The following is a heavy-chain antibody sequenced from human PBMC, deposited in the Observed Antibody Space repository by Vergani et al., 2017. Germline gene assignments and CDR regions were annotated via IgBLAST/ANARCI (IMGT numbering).Heavy chain of an antibody. CDR1: GGSISSYY. D-gene: IGHD1-14*01. CDR3: ARVIPTDDYYYYYMDV. V-gene: IGHV4-59*01. Sequence: QVQLQESGPGLVKPSETLSLTCTVSGGSISSYYWSWIRQPPGKGLEWIGYIYYSGSTNYNPSLKSRVTISVDTSKNHVHLKLSSVTAADTAVYYCARVIPTDDYYYYYMDVWGKGTTVTVSS. J-gene: IGHJ6*03. CDR2: IYYSGST.